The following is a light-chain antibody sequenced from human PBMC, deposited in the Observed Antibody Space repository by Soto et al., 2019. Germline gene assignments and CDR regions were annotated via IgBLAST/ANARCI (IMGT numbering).Light chain of an antibody. CDR3: QQYYSTPWT. Sequence: DIVMTQSPDSLPVSLGERATINCKSSQSVLYSSNNKNYLAWYQQKPGQPPKLLIYWASTRKSGXXDRFSGXXXXXXXXXXXXXXQAEDVAVYYCQQYYSTPWTFGQGTKVEIK. CDR1: QSVLYSSNNKNY. CDR2: WAS. J-gene: IGKJ1*01. V-gene: IGKV4-1*01.